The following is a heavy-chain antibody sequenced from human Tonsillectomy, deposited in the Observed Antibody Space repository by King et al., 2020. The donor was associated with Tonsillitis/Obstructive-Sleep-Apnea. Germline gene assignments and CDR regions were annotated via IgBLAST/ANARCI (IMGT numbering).Heavy chain of an antibody. CDR1: GYTFTSYY. Sequence: QLVQSGAELKKPGASVTVSCKASGYTFTSYYIHWVRQAPGQGLEWMGVINASGGRPNYAQKFQGRVTMTRDTSTSTVYMDLSSLRSEDTAVYYRARDLGARGFDFWGQGTLVTVSS. V-gene: IGHV1-46*01. J-gene: IGHJ4*02. CDR2: INASGGRP. CDR3: ARDLGARGFDF. D-gene: IGHD3-16*01.